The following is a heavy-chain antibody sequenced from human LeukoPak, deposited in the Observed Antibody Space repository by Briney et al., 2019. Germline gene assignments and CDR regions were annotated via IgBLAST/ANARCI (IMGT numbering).Heavy chain of an antibody. CDR2: ISAYNGNT. V-gene: IGHV1-18*01. Sequence: GASVKVACKASGYTFTSYGISWVRQAPGQGLEWMGWISAYNGNTNYAQKLQGRVTMTTDTSTSTAYMELRSLRSDDTAVYYCARAATMVRGVIPTDFDYWGQGTLVTVSS. J-gene: IGHJ4*02. CDR3: ARAATMVRGVIPTDFDY. CDR1: GYTFTSYG. D-gene: IGHD3-10*01.